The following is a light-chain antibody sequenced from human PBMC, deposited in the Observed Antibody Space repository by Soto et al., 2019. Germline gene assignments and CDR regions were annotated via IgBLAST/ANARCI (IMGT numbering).Light chain of an antibody. J-gene: IGKJ2*01. V-gene: IGKV1-39*01. Sequence: DIQMTQSPSTLSASVGDRVIITCRASESISNWLACYQQKPGKAPRLLIYDASSSLSGVPSRFSGSGSGTDFTPTIASLQPEDFSTYYCQQSDSTPYTFGQGTKVDIK. CDR1: ESISNW. CDR3: QQSDSTPYT. CDR2: DAS.